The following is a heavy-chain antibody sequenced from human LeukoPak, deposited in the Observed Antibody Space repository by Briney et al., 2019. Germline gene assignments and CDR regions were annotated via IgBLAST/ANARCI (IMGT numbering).Heavy chain of an antibody. CDR1: GFTFSSYA. D-gene: IGHD6-19*01. CDR2: ISGSGGST. V-gene: IGHV3-23*01. Sequence: GGSLRLSCAASGFTFSSYAMSWVRQAPGKGLEWVSVISGSGGSTYYADSVKGRFTISRDNSKNTLYLQMNSLRAEDTAVYYCAKSGSGWTPIYYYYYGMDVWGQGTTVTVSS. CDR3: AKSGSGWTPIYYYYYGMDV. J-gene: IGHJ6*02.